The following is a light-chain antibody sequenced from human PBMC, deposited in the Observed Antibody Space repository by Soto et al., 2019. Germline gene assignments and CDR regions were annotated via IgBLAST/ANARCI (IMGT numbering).Light chain of an antibody. CDR2: EVN. CDR1: SSDVGGYKY. V-gene: IGLV2-8*01. J-gene: IGLJ1*01. CDR3: SSYAGINNLGV. Sequence: QYALTQPPSASGSPGQSVTISCTGTSSDVGGYKYVSWYQQHPGKAPKLMIFEVNKRPSGVPDRFSGSKSGNMASLTVSGLQAEDEADYYCSSYAGINNLGVFGTGTKVTVL.